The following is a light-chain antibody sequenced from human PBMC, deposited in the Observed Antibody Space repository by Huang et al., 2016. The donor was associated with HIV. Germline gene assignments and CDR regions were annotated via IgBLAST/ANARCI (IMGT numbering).Light chain of an antibody. CDR2: GAS. J-gene: IGKJ1*01. V-gene: IGKV3D-15*01. CDR1: QGVSNN. CDR3: QHYNNWPPWT. Sequence: EIVMTQSPATLSVSPGERATLSCRASQGVSNNIGWYQQKPGQTPRLLIHGASTRATVIPAKFSGRGSGTDFTLTITSLQPEDSAVYYCQHYNNWPPWTFGPGTQVEI.